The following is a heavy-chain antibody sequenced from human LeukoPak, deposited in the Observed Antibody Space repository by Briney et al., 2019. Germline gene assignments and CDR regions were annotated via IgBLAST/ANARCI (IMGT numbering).Heavy chain of an antibody. CDR2: INPSGGST. J-gene: IGHJ4*02. V-gene: IGHV1-46*01. CDR1: GYTFTSYY. D-gene: IGHD1-26*01. Sequence: ASVKVSCKASGYTFTSYYMHWVRQAPEQGLEWMGIINPSGGSTSYAQKFQGRVTMTRDTSISTAYMELSRLRSDDTAVYYCAREGSGSYSGDYWGQGTLVTVSS. CDR3: AREGSGSYSGDY.